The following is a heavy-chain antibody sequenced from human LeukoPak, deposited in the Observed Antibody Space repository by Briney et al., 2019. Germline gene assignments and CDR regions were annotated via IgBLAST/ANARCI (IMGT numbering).Heavy chain of an antibody. D-gene: IGHD2-2*02. Sequence: PSETLSLTCAVYGGSFSGYYWSWIRQPPGKGLEWIGEINHSGSTNYNPSLKSRVTISVDTSKNQFSLKLSSVTAADTAVYYCARGDIVVVPAAIISWFAPWGQGTLVTVSS. CDR2: INHSGST. V-gene: IGHV4-34*01. J-gene: IGHJ5*02. CDR1: GGSFSGYY. CDR3: ARGDIVVVPAAIISWFAP.